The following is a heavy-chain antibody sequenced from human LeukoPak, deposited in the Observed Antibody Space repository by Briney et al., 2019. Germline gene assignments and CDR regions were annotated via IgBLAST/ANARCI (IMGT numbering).Heavy chain of an antibody. V-gene: IGHV1-3*01. Sequence: ASVKVSFKASGYTFISYGMHWVRLAPGQRLEWMAWINGGTGDAKYSRKFQGRATITRDTSASTAYMELSSLRSEDTAVYYCARVTLHDSNDYYYPHWGQGTRVTVSS. CDR1: GYTFISYG. J-gene: IGHJ1*01. CDR3: ARVTLHDSNDYYYPH. D-gene: IGHD3-22*01. CDR2: INGGTGDA.